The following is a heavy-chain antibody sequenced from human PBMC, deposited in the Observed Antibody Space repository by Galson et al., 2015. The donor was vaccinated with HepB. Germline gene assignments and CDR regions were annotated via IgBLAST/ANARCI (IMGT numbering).Heavy chain of an antibody. D-gene: IGHD3-22*01. V-gene: IGHV1-69*02. Sequence: SVKVSCKASGGTFSSYSISWVRQAPGQGLEWMGRIIPILSIANYAQKFQGRITITADKSTGTAYTELSSLRSEDTAIYYCARGGPQVVVKNDAFDIWGQGTMVTVSS. CDR3: ARGGPQVVVKNDAFDI. J-gene: IGHJ3*02. CDR2: IIPILSIA. CDR1: GGTFSSYS.